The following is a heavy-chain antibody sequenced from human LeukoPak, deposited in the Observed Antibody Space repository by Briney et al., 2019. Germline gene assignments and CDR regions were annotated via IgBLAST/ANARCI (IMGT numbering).Heavy chain of an antibody. CDR2: IYYSGST. J-gene: IGHJ4*02. CDR3: ARYPNGGWYGFGY. D-gene: IGHD6-19*01. CDR1: GGSISSYY. Sequence: TSETLSLTCTVSGGSISSYYWSWIRQPPGKGLEWIGYIYYSGSTNYNPSLKSRVTISVDTSKNQFSLKLSSVTAADTAVYYCARYPNGGWYGFGYWGQGTLVTVSS. V-gene: IGHV4-59*01.